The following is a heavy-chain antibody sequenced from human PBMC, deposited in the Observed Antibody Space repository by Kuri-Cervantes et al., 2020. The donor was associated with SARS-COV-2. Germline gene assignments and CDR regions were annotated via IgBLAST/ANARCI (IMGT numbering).Heavy chain of an antibody. CDR3: ARYDYGDYVDAFDI. CDR1: GGSISSYY. Sequence: SETLSLTCTVSGGSISSYYWSWIRQPAGKGLEWIGRIYPSGSTNYNPSLKSRVTMSVGTSKNQLSLKLSSVTAADTAVYYCARYDYGDYVDAFDIWGQGTMVTVSS. D-gene: IGHD4-17*01. J-gene: IGHJ3*02. V-gene: IGHV4-4*07. CDR2: IYPSGST.